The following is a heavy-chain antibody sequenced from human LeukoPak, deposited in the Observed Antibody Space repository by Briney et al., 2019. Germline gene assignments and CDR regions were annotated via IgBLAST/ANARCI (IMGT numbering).Heavy chain of an antibody. J-gene: IGHJ6*03. V-gene: IGHV1-8*03. Sequence: EASVKVSCKASGYTFTSYDINWVRQATGQGLEWMGWMNPNSGNTGYAQKFQGRVTITRNTSISTAYVELSSLRSEDTAVYYCARVVDYDFWSGSHYYMDVWGKGTTVTVSS. CDR2: MNPNSGNT. CDR3: ARVVDYDFWSGSHYYMDV. CDR1: GYTFTSYD. D-gene: IGHD3-3*01.